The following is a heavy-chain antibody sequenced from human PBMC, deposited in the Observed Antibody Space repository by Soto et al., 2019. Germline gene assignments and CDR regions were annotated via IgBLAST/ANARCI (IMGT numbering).Heavy chain of an antibody. CDR1: GYDFTDHY. CDR3: ARAPRGGVIIVITSAHIDY. J-gene: IGHJ4*02. CDR2: ISPDGGST. D-gene: IGHD3-10*01. V-gene: IGHV1-46*01. Sequence: ASVKVSCKASGYDFTDHYIHWVRQAPGQGLEWMGIISPDGGSTRYSQQFQARITMTRDTSTSTVYMELSSLRSEDTAVYYCARAPRGGVIIVITSAHIDYWGQGTLVTVSS.